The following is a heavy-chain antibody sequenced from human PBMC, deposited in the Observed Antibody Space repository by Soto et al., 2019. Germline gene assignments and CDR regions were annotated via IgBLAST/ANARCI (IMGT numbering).Heavy chain of an antibody. CDR3: ARQVVVAEGWFDP. CDR2: IWYDGSNK. Sequence: GGSLRLSCAASGFTFSSYGMHWVRQAPGKGLEWVAVIWYDGSNKYYADSVKGRFTISRDNSKNTLYLQMNSLRAEDTAVYYWARQVVVAEGWFDPGGQEPLVTVSS. D-gene: IGHD2-15*01. J-gene: IGHJ5*02. CDR1: GFTFSSYG. V-gene: IGHV3-33*01.